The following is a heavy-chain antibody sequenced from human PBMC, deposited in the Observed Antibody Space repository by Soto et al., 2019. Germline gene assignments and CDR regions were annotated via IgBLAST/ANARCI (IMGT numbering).Heavy chain of an antibody. J-gene: IGHJ4*02. D-gene: IGHD3-22*01. CDR3: ARADYYDSYSYYFLPSDFDF. Sequence: SETLSLTCTVSGGSISSDRYFWAWIRQPPGKGLEWIGGMFYSGSTYYNPSLKSRGTISVDMSVDMSKNRFSLKLNSVSAADTAIYFCARADYYDSYSYYFLPSDFDFWAQGTLVTVSS. V-gene: IGHV4-39*01. CDR2: MFYSGST. CDR1: GGSISSDRYF.